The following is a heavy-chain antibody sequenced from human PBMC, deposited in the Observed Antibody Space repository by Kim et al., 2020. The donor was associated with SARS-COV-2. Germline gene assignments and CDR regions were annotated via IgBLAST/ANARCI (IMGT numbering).Heavy chain of an antibody. J-gene: IGHJ4*02. CDR2: IYYSGST. D-gene: IGHD6-13*01. CDR1: GGSISSSSYY. CDR3: VMGSSWRGMDDY. Sequence: SQTLSLTCTVSGGSISSSSYYWGWIRQPPGKGLEWIGSIYYSGSTYYNPSLKSRVTISVDTPKNQFSLKLSSVTAADTAVYYCVMGSSWRGMDDYWGQGTLVTVSS. V-gene: IGHV4-39*01.